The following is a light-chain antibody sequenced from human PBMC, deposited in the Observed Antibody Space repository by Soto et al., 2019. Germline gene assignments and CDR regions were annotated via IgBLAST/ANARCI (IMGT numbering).Light chain of an antibody. CDR1: QSVSSY. J-gene: IGKJ3*01. V-gene: IGKV3-11*01. CDR2: DAS. Sequence: EIVLTQSPATLSLSPGERATLSCRASQSVSSYLAWYQQKPGQAPRLLIYDASNRATGIPARFSGSGSGTDITLPISSLEPEDFAVYYCQQRSNWPPRFTFGPGTKVDIK. CDR3: QQRSNWPPRFT.